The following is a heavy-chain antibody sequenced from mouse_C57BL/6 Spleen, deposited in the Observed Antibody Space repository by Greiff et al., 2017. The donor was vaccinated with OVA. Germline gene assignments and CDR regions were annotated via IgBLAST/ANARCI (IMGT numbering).Heavy chain of an antibody. D-gene: IGHD1-1*01. Sequence: QVQLQQPGAELVMPGASVKLSCKASGYTFTSYWMHWVKQRPGQGLEWIGEIDPSDSYTNYNQKFKGKSTLTVDKSSSTAYMQLSSLTSEDAAVYYCASPYGSSYGGYFDGWGTGTTVTVSS. CDR3: ASPYGSSYGGYFDG. CDR2: IDPSDSYT. J-gene: IGHJ1*03. V-gene: IGHV1-69*01. CDR1: GYTFTSYW.